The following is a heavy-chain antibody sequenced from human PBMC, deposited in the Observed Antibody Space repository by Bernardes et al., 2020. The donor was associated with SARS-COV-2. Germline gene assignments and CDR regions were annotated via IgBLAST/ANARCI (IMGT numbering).Heavy chain of an antibody. CDR2: IWYDGSNK. CDR1: GFTFSSYG. Sequence: GGSLRLSCAASGFTFSSYGMHWVRQAPGKGLEWVAVIWYDGSNKYYADSVKGRFTISRDNSKNTLYLQMNSLRAEDTAVYYCARDGDYGSGSYYSYFDYWGQGTLVTVSS. CDR3: ARDGDYGSGSYYSYFDY. J-gene: IGHJ4*02. D-gene: IGHD3-10*01. V-gene: IGHV3-33*01.